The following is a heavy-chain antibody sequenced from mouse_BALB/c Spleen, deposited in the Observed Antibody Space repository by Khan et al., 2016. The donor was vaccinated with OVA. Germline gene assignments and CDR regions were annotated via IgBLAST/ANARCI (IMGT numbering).Heavy chain of an antibody. Sequence: EVQVVESGGDLVKPGGSLKLSCAASGFTFSNYGMSWVRQTPDKRLEWVATISSDGTYTYYPDSVKGRFTISRNNAKNTLYLQMSSLKSEDTAMYYCTSHLTGSCAYWGQGTLVTVSA. CDR3: TSHLTGSCAY. V-gene: IGHV5-6*01. D-gene: IGHD4-1*01. J-gene: IGHJ3*01. CDR2: ISSDGTYT. CDR1: GFTFSNYG.